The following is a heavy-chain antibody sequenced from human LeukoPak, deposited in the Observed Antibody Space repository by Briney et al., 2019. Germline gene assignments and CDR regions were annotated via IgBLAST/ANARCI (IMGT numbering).Heavy chain of an antibody. CDR2: IYYSGST. D-gene: IGHD2-15*01. CDR1: GGSISSYY. V-gene: IGHV4-59*08. CDR3: ARQNLDCSGGSCYGKYYFDY. J-gene: IGHJ4*02. Sequence: SETLSLTCTVSGGSISSYYWSWIRQPPGKGLEWIGYIYYSGSTNYNPSLKSRVTISVDTSKNQFSLKLRSVTAADTAVYYCARQNLDCSGGSCYGKYYFDYWGQGTLVTVSS.